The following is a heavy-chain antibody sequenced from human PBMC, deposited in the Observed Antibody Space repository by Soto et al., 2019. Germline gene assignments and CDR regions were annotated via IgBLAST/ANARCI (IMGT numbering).Heavy chain of an antibody. Sequence: SETLSLTCTVSGGSISSSSYYWGWIRQPPGEGLEWIGSIYYSGSTYYNPSLKSRVTISVDTSKNQFSLKLSSVTAADTAVYYCARLIAVAGVYAFDIWGQGTMVTVSS. J-gene: IGHJ3*02. V-gene: IGHV4-39*01. CDR1: GGSISSSSYY. D-gene: IGHD6-19*01. CDR2: IYYSGST. CDR3: ARLIAVAGVYAFDI.